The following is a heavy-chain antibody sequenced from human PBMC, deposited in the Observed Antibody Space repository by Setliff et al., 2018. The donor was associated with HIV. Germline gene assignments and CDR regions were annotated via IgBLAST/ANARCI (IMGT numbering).Heavy chain of an antibody. D-gene: IGHD3-22*01. CDR1: GASFTSYY. V-gene: IGHV4-59*12. J-gene: IGHJ3*02. Sequence: PSETLSLTCTVSGASFTSYYWSWIRQPPGKGLEWIGFIYYSGATRYNPDLKSRVTISLDTSKNQFSLKLNSVTAADTAVYYCARGVPPDLYYDSSHGYDAFDIWGQGTMVTVSS. CDR2: IYYSGAT. CDR3: ARGVPPDLYYDSSHGYDAFDI.